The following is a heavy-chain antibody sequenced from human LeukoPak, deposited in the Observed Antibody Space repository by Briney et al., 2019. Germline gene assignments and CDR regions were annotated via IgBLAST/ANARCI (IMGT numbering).Heavy chain of an antibody. CDR3: ARGSYDSSDFEYFHH. CDR2: INPNSGGT. J-gene: IGHJ1*01. V-gene: IGHV1-2*02. Sequence: ASVKVSCKASGYSFSGYYMYWLRQAPGQGLEWMGWINPNSGGTNYAQKFQGRVTMTRDTSIGTAYMELNRLRSDDTAVYYCARGSYDSSDFEYFHHWGQGTLVTVSS. CDR1: GYSFSGYY. D-gene: IGHD3-22*01.